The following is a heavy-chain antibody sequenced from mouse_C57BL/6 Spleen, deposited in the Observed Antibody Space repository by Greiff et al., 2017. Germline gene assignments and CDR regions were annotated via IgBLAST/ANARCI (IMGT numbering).Heavy chain of an antibody. D-gene: IGHD1-1*01. CDR1: GFTFSSYG. CDR3: ARQGYYGSKGFAY. Sequence: VKLMESGGDLVKPGGSLKLSCAASGFTFSSYGMSWVRQTPDKRLEWVATISSGGSYTYYPDSVKGRFTIYRDNAKNTLYLQMISLKSEDTAMYYCARQGYYGSKGFAYWGQGTLVTVSA. J-gene: IGHJ3*01. V-gene: IGHV5-6*01. CDR2: ISSGGSYT.